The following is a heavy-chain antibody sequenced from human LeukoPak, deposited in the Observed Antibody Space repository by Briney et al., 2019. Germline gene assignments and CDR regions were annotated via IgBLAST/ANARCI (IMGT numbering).Heavy chain of an antibody. D-gene: IGHD2-15*01. CDR1: GGSISTYY. Sequence: SETLSLTCTVSGGSISTYYWSWIRQPPGKGLEWIGYIYYSGSTNYNPSLKSRVTISVDTSKNQFSLKLSSVTAADTAVYYCARSFCSGGSCYSSGSRWFDPWGQGTLVTVSS. CDR3: ARSFCSGGSCYSSGSRWFDP. CDR2: IYYSGST. V-gene: IGHV4-59*08. J-gene: IGHJ5*02.